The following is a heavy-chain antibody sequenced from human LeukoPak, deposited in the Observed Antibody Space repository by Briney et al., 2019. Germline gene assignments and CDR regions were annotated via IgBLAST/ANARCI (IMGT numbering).Heavy chain of an antibody. CDR3: ARHEGDYDSSAYYSVSLINY. Sequence: PGESLKISCKGSGYSFTGYWIGWVRQMPGKGLEWMGIIYPGDSDTRYSPSFQGQVTISADKSISTAYLQWSSLKASDTAMYYCARHEGDYDSSAYYSVSLINYWGQGTLVTVSS. V-gene: IGHV5-51*01. J-gene: IGHJ4*02. CDR2: IYPGDSDT. CDR1: GYSFTGYW. D-gene: IGHD3-22*01.